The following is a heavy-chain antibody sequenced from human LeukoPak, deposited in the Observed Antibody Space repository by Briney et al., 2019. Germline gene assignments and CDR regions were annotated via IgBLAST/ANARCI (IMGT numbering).Heavy chain of an antibody. CDR2: IYFSGSS. J-gene: IGHJ4*02. Sequence: SETLSLTCTVSGVSMSNYYWSWIRQPPGKGLEWIGYIYFSGSSNYNPSLKSRVTMSVDTSKNQFSLKLSSVTAADTAVYYCARHVRSGYTFLDYWGQGNLVTVSS. D-gene: IGHD5-12*01. CDR1: GVSMSNYY. CDR3: ARHVRSGYTFLDY. V-gene: IGHV4-59*08.